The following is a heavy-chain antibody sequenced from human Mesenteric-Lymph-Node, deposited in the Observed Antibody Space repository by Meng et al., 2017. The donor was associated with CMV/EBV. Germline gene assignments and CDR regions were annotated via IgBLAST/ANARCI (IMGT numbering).Heavy chain of an antibody. CDR1: GFTFSTYG. CDR2: IWYDGSNK. V-gene: IGHV3-33*01. D-gene: IGHD4-17*01. J-gene: IGHJ4*02. Sequence: AGFTFSTYGMHWVRQAPGKGLEWVALIWYDGSNKYYADSVKGRFTISRDNSKNTLFLQMNSLRAEDTAVYYCTRGRDVYGDPYFDYWGQGTLVTVSS. CDR3: TRGRDVYGDPYFDY.